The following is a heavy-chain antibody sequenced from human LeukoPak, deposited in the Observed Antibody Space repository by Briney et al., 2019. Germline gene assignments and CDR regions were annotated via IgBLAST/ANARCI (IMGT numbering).Heavy chain of an antibody. CDR1: GYTFTSYG. Sequence: ASVKVSCKASGYTFTSYGISCVRQAPGQVLEWMGWISAYNGNTNYAQRLQGRVTMTTDTSTSTAYMELRSLRSDDTAVYYCARDCSGGSCYSAFDYWGQGTLVTVSS. CDR2: ISAYNGNT. J-gene: IGHJ4*02. CDR3: ARDCSGGSCYSAFDY. D-gene: IGHD2-15*01. V-gene: IGHV1-18*01.